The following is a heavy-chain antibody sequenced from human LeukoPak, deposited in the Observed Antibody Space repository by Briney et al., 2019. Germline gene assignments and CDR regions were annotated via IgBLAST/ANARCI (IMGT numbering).Heavy chain of an antibody. V-gene: IGHV1-24*01. CDR3: AIGYYYGSGSYYNPPLGY. J-gene: IGHJ4*02. D-gene: IGHD3-10*01. Sequence: GASVKVSCKVSGYTLTELSMHWVRQAPGKGLEWMGGFDPEDGETIYAQKFQGRVTMTEDTSTDTAYMELSSLRSEDTAVYYCAIGYYYGSGSYYNPPLGYWGQGTLVTVSS. CDR2: FDPEDGET. CDR1: GYTLTELS.